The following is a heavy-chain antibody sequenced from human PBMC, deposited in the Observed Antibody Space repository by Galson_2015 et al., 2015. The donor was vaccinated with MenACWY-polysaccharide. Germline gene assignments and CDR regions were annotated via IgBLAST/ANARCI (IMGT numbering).Heavy chain of an antibody. CDR1: GFNFGDYG. V-gene: IGHV3-7*01. Sequence: SLRLSCAASGFNFGDYGVIWIRQAPGKGLEWMANIRQDGGAKYYVDSVKGRFTISRDNPKNSLYLQMNSLRAEDTAVYYCTRELPRRYFDYWDQGNLVTVSS. J-gene: IGHJ4*02. CDR2: IRQDGGAK. CDR3: TRELPRRYFDY.